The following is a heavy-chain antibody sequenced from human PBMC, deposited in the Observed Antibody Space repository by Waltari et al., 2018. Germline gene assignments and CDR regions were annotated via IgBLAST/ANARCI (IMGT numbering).Heavy chain of an antibody. J-gene: IGHJ5*02. V-gene: IGHV1-69*13. D-gene: IGHD4-17*01. CDR2: IIPIFGTA. CDR3: ARGGTVTTLGSWFDP. CDR1: GVTFSSYA. Sequence: QFQLLQSGAAVHTPGSSVQVSCTASGVTFSSYAIRWVRQAPGQGLEWMGGIIPIFGTANYAQTVQGRGTITADESTSTAYMELSSLRSEDTAVYYGARGGTVTTLGSWFDPWGQGTLVTVSS.